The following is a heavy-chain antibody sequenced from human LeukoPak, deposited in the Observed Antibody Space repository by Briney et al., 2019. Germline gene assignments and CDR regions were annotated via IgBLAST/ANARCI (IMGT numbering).Heavy chain of an antibody. J-gene: IGHJ4*02. CDR3: AKVFLRFLEWLPDYYFDY. CDR1: GFTFSNYA. D-gene: IGHD3-3*01. V-gene: IGHV3-30*04. Sequence: GGSLRLSCAASGFTFSNYAMHWVRQAPGKGLEWVAVISYGGSNKYYADSVKGRFTISRDNSKNTLYLQMNSLRAEDTAVYYCAKVFLRFLEWLPDYYFDYWGQGTLVTVSS. CDR2: ISYGGSNK.